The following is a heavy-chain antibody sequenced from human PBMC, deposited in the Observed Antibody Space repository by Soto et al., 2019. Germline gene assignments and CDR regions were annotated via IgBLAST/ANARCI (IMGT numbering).Heavy chain of an antibody. V-gene: IGHV3-30*18. CDR3: AKDRDCSGGSCPSYYYYYGMDV. CDR1: GFTFSSYG. Sequence: PGGSLRLSCAASGFTFSSYGMHWVRQAPGKGLEWVAVISYDGSNKYYADSVKGRFTISRDNSKNTLYLQMNSLRAEDTAVYYCAKDRDCSGGSCPSYYYYYGMDVWGQGTTVTVSS. D-gene: IGHD2-15*01. J-gene: IGHJ6*02. CDR2: ISYDGSNK.